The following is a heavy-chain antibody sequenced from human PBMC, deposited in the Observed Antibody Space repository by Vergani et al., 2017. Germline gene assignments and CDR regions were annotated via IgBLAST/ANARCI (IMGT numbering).Heavy chain of an antibody. CDR1: GYTFTGYY. CDR2: INPNSGGT. Sequence: QVQLVQAGAEVKKPGASVKVSCKASGYTFTGYYIHWVRQAPGQGLEWMGWINPNSGGTNYAQKFQGRVTMTRDTSISTAYMGLSRLRSDDTAVYYCARARQDTALTDAFDIWGQGTMVTVSS. V-gene: IGHV1-2*02. J-gene: IGHJ3*02. CDR3: ARARQDTALTDAFDI. D-gene: IGHD5-18*01.